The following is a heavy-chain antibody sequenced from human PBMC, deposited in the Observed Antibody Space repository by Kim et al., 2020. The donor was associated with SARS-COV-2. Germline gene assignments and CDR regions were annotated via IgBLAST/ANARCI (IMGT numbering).Heavy chain of an antibody. CDR2: ISYDGSNK. V-gene: IGHV3-30*18. J-gene: IGHJ4*02. CDR1: GFTFSIYG. Sequence: GGSLRLSCAASGFTFSIYGMHWVRQAPGKGLEWVAIISYDGSNKYYADSVKGRFTISRDNSKNTLYLQMNSLRAEDTAVYYCAKDRPPYHYDSSCYYLGDFAHWRQGTLVTVPS. D-gene: IGHD3-22*01. CDR3: AKDRPPYHYDSSCYYLGDFAH.